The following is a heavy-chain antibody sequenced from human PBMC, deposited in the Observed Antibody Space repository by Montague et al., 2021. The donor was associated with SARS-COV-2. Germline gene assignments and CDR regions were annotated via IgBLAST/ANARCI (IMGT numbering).Heavy chain of an antibody. V-gene: IGHV3-23*03. CDR3: AKRDGYNPRNWSFDY. D-gene: IGHD5-24*01. J-gene: IGHJ4*02. CDR2: IYTGGSRT. CDR1: GFTFSSFA. Sequence: SLRLSCAASGFTFSSFAMSWVRQAPGKGLEWVSIIYTGGSRTHYTDSVKGRFIISRDDSKNTLYLQMNSLRAEDTALYYCAKRDGYNPRNWSFDYRGQGTLVTVSS.